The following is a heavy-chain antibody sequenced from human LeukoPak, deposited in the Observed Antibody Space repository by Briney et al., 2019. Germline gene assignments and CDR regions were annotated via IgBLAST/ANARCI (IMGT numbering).Heavy chain of an antibody. CDR2: VTSRGTGT. D-gene: IGHD2-2*01. Sequence: PGGSLRLSCAASGFTFSSYAMSWVRQAPGKGLEWVSAVTSRGTGTYYADSVKGRFTISRDNSKNTLYLQMNSLRAEDTAVYYCAKDLGGLPAARAFDYWGQGTLVTASS. CDR3: AKDLGGLPAARAFDY. J-gene: IGHJ4*02. CDR1: GFTFSSYA. V-gene: IGHV3-23*01.